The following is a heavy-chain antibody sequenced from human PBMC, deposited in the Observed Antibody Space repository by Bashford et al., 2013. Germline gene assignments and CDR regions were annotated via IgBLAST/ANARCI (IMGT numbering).Heavy chain of an antibody. J-gene: IGHJ3*01. Sequence: VRQAPGKGLEWVGRIKSEADGGTTDYAAPVKGRFTFSRDDSNHMLYLQMNSLKTEDTAVYYCTRKEYSSGWYVHCSNGICYHDGFDFWGQGT. D-gene: IGHD6-19*01. CDR2: IKSEADGGTT. V-gene: IGHV3-15*01. CDR3: TRKEYSSGWYVHCSNGICYHDGFDF.